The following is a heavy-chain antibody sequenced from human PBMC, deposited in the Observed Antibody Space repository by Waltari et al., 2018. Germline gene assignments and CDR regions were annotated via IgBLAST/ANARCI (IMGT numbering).Heavy chain of an antibody. D-gene: IGHD3-3*01. J-gene: IGHJ4*02. CDR2: INPHSGGT. CDR1: GYTFTCYY. V-gene: IGHV1-2*02. CDR3: ARGLTIFGVIPGY. Sequence: VQLVQSGAEVKKPGASVKVSCKASGYTFTCYYMHWVRQAPGQGLEWMGWINPHSGGTNYAQKFQGRVTMTRDTSISTAYMELSRLRSDDTAVYYCARGLTIFGVIPGYWGQGTLVTVSS.